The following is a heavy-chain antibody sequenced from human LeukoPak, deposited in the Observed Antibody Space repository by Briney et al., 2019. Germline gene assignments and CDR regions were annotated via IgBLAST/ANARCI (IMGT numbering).Heavy chain of an antibody. D-gene: IGHD4-11*01. J-gene: IGHJ4*02. CDR2: ISGSGANT. V-gene: IGHV3-23*01. CDR3: AKSSEYNNYGIDY. CDR1: GFTFSHYA. Sequence: PGGSLRLSCAASGFTFSHYAMSWVRQAPGKGLEWVLGISGSGANTYYADSVKGRFTISRDNSKSTLYLQMSSLRAEDTALYYCAKSSEYNNYGIDYWGQGTLVTVSS.